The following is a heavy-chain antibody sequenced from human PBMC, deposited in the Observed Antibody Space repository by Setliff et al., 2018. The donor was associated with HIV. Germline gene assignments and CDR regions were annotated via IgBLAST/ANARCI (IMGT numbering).Heavy chain of an antibody. D-gene: IGHD3-3*01. CDR1: GDSISNYY. V-gene: IGHV4-4*09. CDR3: ARHANYDFWSGYWGYYFDY. J-gene: IGHJ4*02. CDR2: IYTSGST. Sequence: SETLSLTCTVSGDSISNYYWSWIRQPPGKGLEWIGYIYTSGSTNYNPSLKTRVTISIDTPKKQVSLKLSSVTAADTAVYYCARHANYDFWSGYWGYYFDYWGQGTLVTVSS.